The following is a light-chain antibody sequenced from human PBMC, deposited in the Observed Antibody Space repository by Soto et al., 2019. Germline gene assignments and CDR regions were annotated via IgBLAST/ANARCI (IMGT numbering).Light chain of an antibody. V-gene: IGLV2-14*01. CDR3: SSYTSCSTVV. CDR1: SSDVGGYNY. J-gene: IGLJ2*01. CDR2: DVS. Sequence: QSALTQPASVSGSPGQSITISCTGTSSDVGGYNYVSWYQQHQGKAPKLMIYDVSKWPSGISNRFSGSKSGNTASLTISGLQAEDEADYYCSSYTSCSTVVFGGGTKLTVL.